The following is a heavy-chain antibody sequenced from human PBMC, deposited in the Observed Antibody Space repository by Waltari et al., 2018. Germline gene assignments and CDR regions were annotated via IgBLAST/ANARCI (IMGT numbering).Heavy chain of an antibody. Sequence: QVQLQESGPGLVKPSQTLSLTCTVSGGSISSGGYYWSWIRQHPGKGLEWIGYIYYSGSTYYNPSRKSRVTISVDTSKNQFSLKLSSVTAADTAVYYCARKGYSYGVDAFDIWGQGTMVTVSS. CDR3: ARKGYSYGVDAFDI. CDR1: GGSISSGGYY. CDR2: IYYSGST. V-gene: IGHV4-31*03. D-gene: IGHD5-18*01. J-gene: IGHJ3*02.